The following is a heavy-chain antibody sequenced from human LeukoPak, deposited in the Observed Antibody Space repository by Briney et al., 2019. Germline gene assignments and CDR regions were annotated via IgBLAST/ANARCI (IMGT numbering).Heavy chain of an antibody. J-gene: IGHJ4*02. CDR3: ARGGYSLPYYFDY. V-gene: IGHV4-59*01. D-gene: IGHD5-12*01. Sequence: PSETLSLTCTVSGGSISSYYWSWIRQLPGKGLEWIGQIYFSESTDYNPSLKSRVTISVDTSKNHFSLKVTSVTAADTAVYYCARGGYSLPYYFDYWGQGTLVTVSS. CDR2: IYFSEST. CDR1: GGSISSYY.